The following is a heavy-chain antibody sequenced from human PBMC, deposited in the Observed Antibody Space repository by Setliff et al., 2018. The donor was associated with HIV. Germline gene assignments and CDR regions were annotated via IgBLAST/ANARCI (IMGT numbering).Heavy chain of an antibody. CDR2: IHHSGNT. CDR1: GYSISSGYY. CDR3: ARGRFVGFDY. Sequence: SETLSLTCPVSGYSISSGYYWGWIRQPPGRGLEWIGAIHHSGNTYYNPSLKSRVTISVDTSKNQFSLNLTSVTAADTAVYYCARGRFVGFDYWGQGTLVTVSS. J-gene: IGHJ4*02. V-gene: IGHV4-38-2*02. D-gene: IGHD3-16*02.